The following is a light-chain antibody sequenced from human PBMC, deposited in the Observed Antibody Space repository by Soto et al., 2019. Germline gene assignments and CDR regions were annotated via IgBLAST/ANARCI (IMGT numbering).Light chain of an antibody. Sequence: EIVLTQSPAPLSLSPGERATLSCRASQSVSSYLAWYQQKPGQAPRLLIYDASNRATGTPARFSGSGSGTDCTLTISSLEPEDFAVYYCQQRSNCPHTFGQATKLESK. V-gene: IGKV3-11*01. J-gene: IGKJ2*01. CDR2: DAS. CDR1: QSVSSY. CDR3: QQRSNCPHT.